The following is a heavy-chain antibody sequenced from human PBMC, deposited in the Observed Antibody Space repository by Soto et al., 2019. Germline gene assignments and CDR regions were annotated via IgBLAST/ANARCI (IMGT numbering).Heavy chain of an antibody. J-gene: IGHJ6*02. CDR2: ISDSGDNI. V-gene: IGHV3-23*01. Sequence: PGGSLRLSCAASGFTFSSYAMSLVRQAPGKGLEWVSIISDSGDNIYYADSVKGRFIISRDNSKNTLYLQMNSLRAEDTAVYYCAKDEILVAGRVYYYGMDVWGQGTTVTVSS. CDR1: GFTFSSYA. CDR3: AKDEILVAGRVYYYGMDV. D-gene: IGHD6-19*01.